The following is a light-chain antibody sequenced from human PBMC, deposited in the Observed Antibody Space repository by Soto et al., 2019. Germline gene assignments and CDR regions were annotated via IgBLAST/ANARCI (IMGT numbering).Light chain of an antibody. CDR2: AAS. Sequence: DIQMTQSPSSLSASVGDRVTITCRASQSISSYLNWYQQKPGKAPKLLIYAASSLQSGVPSRFSCSGSVTDFTLTISSLQPEDFATYYCQQSYSTPLYTFGQGTKLEIK. J-gene: IGKJ2*01. CDR1: QSISSY. CDR3: QQSYSTPLYT. V-gene: IGKV1-39*01.